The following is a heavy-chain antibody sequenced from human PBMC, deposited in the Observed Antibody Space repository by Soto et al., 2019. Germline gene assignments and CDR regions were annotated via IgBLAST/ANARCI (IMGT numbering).Heavy chain of an antibody. CDR2: IYYSGNS. Sequence: PSETLSLTCTVSGGSISLSSSYLWVWIRQPPGKGLEWIGTIYYSGNSYYNPSLKSRVTISVDTSKNQFSLKLSSVTAADTAVYYCARHQNIVVVTAARGFDIWGQGTMVTVSS. D-gene: IGHD2-21*02. CDR1: GGSISLSSSYL. CDR3: ARHQNIVVVTAARGFDI. V-gene: IGHV4-39*01. J-gene: IGHJ3*02.